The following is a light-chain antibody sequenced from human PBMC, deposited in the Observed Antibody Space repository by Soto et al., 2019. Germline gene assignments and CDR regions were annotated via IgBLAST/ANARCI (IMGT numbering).Light chain of an antibody. Sequence: EIVLTQSPATLSLSPGERATLSCRSSQSVRRYLAWYQQKPGQAPRLLIYGASTRATAFPARFSGSGSGTEFTLTISSLQSEDFAVYYCQHYNDWPLTFGGGTKVDIK. CDR1: QSVRRY. CDR3: QHYNDWPLT. V-gene: IGKV3-15*01. J-gene: IGKJ4*01. CDR2: GAS.